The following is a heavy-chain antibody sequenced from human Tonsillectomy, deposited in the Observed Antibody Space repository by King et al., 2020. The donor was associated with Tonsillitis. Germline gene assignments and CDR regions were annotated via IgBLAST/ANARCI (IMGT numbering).Heavy chain of an antibody. CDR1: GFTFNSYT. J-gene: IGHJ5*02. CDR2: ISSSGTYI. CDR3: ARGGRYYHDSGSFWWFDP. V-gene: IGHV3-21*01. Sequence: VQLVDSGGGLVKPGESLRLSCAASGFTFNSYTMNWVRQAPGKGLEWVSSISSSGTYIYYADSVKGRFTISRDNAKNSLHLQMNSLRAEDTAVYYCARGGRYYHDSGSFWWFDPWGQGTQVTVSS. D-gene: IGHD3-10*01.